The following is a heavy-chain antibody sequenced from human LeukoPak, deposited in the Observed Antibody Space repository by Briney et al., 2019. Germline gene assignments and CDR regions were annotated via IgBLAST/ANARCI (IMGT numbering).Heavy chain of an antibody. Sequence: GGSLRLSCAASGFTFSSYSMNWVRQAPGKGLEWVSSISSSSSYIYYADSVKGRFTISRDNAKNSLYLQMNSLRAEDTAVYYCARYDSSGYFRPDYWGQGTLVTVSS. D-gene: IGHD3-22*01. CDR2: ISSSSSYI. J-gene: IGHJ4*02. CDR1: GFTFSSYS. CDR3: ARYDSSGYFRPDY. V-gene: IGHV3-21*01.